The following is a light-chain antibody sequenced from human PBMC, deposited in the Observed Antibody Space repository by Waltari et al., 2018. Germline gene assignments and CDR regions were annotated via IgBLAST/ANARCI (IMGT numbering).Light chain of an antibody. Sequence: SYELTQTHSVSVSPGQTASITCSGDNLGDKYACWYQQKPGQSTVMIIYEDNQRHSGIPERFSGTNSGKSSTLTISGTQAMAEADYYCQSWDSSTYVVFGGGPQLTVL. V-gene: IGLV3-1*01. CDR1: NLGDKY. CDR3: QSWDSSTYVV. CDR2: EDN. J-gene: IGLJ2*01.